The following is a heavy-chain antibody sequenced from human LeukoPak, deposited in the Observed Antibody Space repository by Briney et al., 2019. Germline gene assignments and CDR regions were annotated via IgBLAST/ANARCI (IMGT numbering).Heavy chain of an antibody. D-gene: IGHD4-17*01. CDR2: IYHSGST. J-gene: IGHJ4*02. CDR3: ARTPTVTTRAGGFDY. Sequence: SETLSLTCAVSGYSISSGYYWGWIRQPPGKGLEWNGSIYHSGSTYYNPSLKSRVTISVDTSKNQFSLKLSSVTAADTAVYYCARTPTVTTRAGGFDYWGQGTLVTVSS. V-gene: IGHV4-38-2*01. CDR1: GYSISSGYY.